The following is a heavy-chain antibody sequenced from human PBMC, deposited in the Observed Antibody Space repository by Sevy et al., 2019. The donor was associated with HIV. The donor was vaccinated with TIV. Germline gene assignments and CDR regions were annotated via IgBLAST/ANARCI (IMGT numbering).Heavy chain of an antibody. CDR1: GFTFSRLW. Sequence: GGSLRLSCAASGFTFSRLWWTWLRQAPGKGLEWVANIKQDGREEYNVDSVKGRFTSSRDNAKNSLYLQMNGLGDEDTAVYYWAAWGDNSYWGQGTLVTVSS. J-gene: IGHJ4*02. V-gene: IGHV3-7*01. D-gene: IGHD3-16*01. CDR2: IKQDGREE. CDR3: AAWGDNSY.